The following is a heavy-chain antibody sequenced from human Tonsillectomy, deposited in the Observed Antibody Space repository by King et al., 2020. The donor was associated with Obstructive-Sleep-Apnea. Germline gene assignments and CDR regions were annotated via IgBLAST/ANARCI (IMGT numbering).Heavy chain of an antibody. CDR1: GFTFSSYA. J-gene: IGHJ6*02. V-gene: IGHV3-30*04. D-gene: IGHD5-12*01. CDR2: ISNDGSNK. CDR3: VRVDSGHAGACQYNYGMDV. Sequence: VQLVESGGGVVQSGRSLRLSCAASGFTFSSYAMHWVRQAPGKGLEWVAGISNDGSNKYYTDSVKGRFTVSRDNSKNTLYVQMNSLRVEDTAVFYCVRVDSGHAGACQYNYGMDVWGQGTTVTVSS.